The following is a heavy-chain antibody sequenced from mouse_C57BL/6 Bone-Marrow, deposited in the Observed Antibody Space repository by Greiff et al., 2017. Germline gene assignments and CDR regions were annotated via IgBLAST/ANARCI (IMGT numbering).Heavy chain of an antibody. Sequence: VQLQQSGAELVRPGASVKLSCTASGFNIKDDYMHWVKQRPEQGLEWIGWIDPENGDTEYASKFQGKATITADTSSNTAYLPLSSLTSEDTAVYYCTTSITTVVAEEGYYFDYWGQGTTLTVSS. CDR1: GFNIKDDY. CDR2: IDPENGDT. V-gene: IGHV14-4*01. CDR3: TTSITTVVAEEGYYFDY. D-gene: IGHD1-1*01. J-gene: IGHJ2*01.